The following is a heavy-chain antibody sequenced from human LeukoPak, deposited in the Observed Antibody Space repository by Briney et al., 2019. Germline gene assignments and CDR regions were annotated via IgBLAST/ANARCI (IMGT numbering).Heavy chain of an antibody. D-gene: IGHD1-1*01. CDR1: GVSISSYY. CDR3: ARDRGTWNDDGFDY. CDR2: IYTSGST. V-gene: IGHV4-4*07. J-gene: IGHJ4*02. Sequence: SETLSLTCTVSGVSISSYYWSWIWQPAGKGLEWIGRIYTSGSTNYNPSLKSRVTMSVDTSKNQFSLKLSSVTAAGTAVYYCARDRGTWNDDGFDYWGQGTLVTVSS.